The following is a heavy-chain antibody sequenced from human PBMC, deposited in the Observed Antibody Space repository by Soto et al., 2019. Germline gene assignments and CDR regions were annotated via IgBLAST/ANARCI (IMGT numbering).Heavy chain of an antibody. J-gene: IGHJ4*02. CDR1: GFTFSSYG. CDR2: ISYDGSNK. D-gene: IGHD2-15*01. CDR3: AKDWVYCSGGSCYPGF. Sequence: ESGGGVVQPGRSLRLSCAASGFTFSSYGMHWVRQAPGKGLEWVAVISYDGSNKYYADSVKGRFTISRDNSKNPLYLQMNSLRAEDTAVYYCAKDWVYCSGGSCYPGFWGQGTLVTVSS. V-gene: IGHV3-30*18.